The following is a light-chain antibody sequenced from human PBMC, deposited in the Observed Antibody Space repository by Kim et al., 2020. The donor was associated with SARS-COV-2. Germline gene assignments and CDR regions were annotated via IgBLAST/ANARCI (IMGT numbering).Light chain of an antibody. V-gene: IGLV2-8*01. CDR2: DVT. Sequence: GQSVTISCTGPSSDVGGYNFVSWYQQNPGKTPKLILSDVTKRPSGVPDRFSGSKSGNTASLTVSGLQAEDEADYYCASYAGNNNFLFGGGTQLTVL. CDR1: SSDVGGYNF. CDR3: ASYAGNNNFL. J-gene: IGLJ2*01.